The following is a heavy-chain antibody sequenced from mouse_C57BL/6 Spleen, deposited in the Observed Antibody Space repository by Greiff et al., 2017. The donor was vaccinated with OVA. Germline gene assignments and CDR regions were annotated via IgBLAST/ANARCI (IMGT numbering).Heavy chain of an antibody. V-gene: IGHV1-15*01. CDR3: TINWDAFDY. CDR1: GYTFTDYE. J-gene: IGHJ2*01. D-gene: IGHD4-1*02. CDR2: IDPETGGT. Sequence: QVQLQQSGAELVRPGASVTLSCKASGYTFTDYEMHWVKQTPVHGLEWIGAIDPETGGTAYNQKFKGKAILTADKSSSTAYMELRSLTSEDSAVYYCTINWDAFDYWGQGTTLTVSS.